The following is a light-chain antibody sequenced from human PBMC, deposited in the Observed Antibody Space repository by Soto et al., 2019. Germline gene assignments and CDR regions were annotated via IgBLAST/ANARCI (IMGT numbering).Light chain of an antibody. J-gene: IGKJ5*01. V-gene: IGKV3D-15*01. CDR2: GAS. Sequence: EIVMTQFPATLSVSPGERATLSCGASQSVSSNLAWYQQKPGQAPRLIIHGASSRATGVPDSITGSGSATDFTLTISRLEPEDFAVYYCQQDYNLPPKTFGHGTRLEIK. CDR1: QSVSSN. CDR3: QQDYNLPPKT.